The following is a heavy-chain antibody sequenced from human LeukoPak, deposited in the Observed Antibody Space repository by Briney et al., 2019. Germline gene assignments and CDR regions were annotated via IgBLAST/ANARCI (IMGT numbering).Heavy chain of an antibody. CDR1: GFTFSSYC. CDR2: IKQDGSEK. D-gene: IGHD3-22*01. CDR3: ARDSSGYYYSPFGP. J-gene: IGHJ5*02. Sequence: TGGSLRLSCAASGFTFSSYCMSWLRQAPGKGLEWVANIKQDGSEKYYVDSVKGRFTISRDNAKNSLHLQMTSLRAEDTAVYYCARDSSGYYYSPFGPWGQGTLFTVSS. V-gene: IGHV3-7*01.